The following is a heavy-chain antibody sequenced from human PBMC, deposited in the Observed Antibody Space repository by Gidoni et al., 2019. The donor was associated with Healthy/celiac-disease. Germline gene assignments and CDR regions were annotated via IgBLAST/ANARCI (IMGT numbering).Heavy chain of an antibody. V-gene: IGHV3-9*01. Sequence: EVQLVASGGGLVHPGRSLRLSCAASGFTFADYAMHWVRQGPGKGMEGVSGISWNSGSIGYADSVKGRFTISRDNAKNSLYLQMNSLRAEDTALYYCAKDEGDCSGGSCYSSGVDYWGQGTLVTVSS. CDR2: ISWNSGSI. J-gene: IGHJ4*02. CDR1: GFTFADYA. CDR3: AKDEGDCSGGSCYSSGVDY. D-gene: IGHD2-15*01.